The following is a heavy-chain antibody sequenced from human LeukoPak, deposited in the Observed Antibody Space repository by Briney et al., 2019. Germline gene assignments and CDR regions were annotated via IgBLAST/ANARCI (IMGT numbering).Heavy chain of an antibody. CDR1: GDSTSSDRYY. V-gene: IGHV4-39*01. CDR2: IYYSGST. CDR3: ARGRPYTGGYHLDY. Sequence: PSEPLSLTCTISGDSTSSDRYYVGWVRQPPGKGLEWIGNIYYSGSTYYNPSLKSRVTMSVDTSKNQFFLKLNSVTAADTAVYYCARGRPYTGGYHLDYWGQGTLVTVSP. D-gene: IGHD1-26*01. J-gene: IGHJ4*02.